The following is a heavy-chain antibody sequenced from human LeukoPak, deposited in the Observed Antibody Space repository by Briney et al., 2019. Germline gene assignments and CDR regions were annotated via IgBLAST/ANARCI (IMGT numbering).Heavy chain of an antibody. V-gene: IGHV4-34*01. D-gene: IGHD3/OR15-3a*01. CDR3: ARDNSWTLHSGPLDP. Sequence: PSETLSLTCAVYGGSFTEYHWSWIRQPPGKSREWIGEINYTGRTHYNPSLTSRVTISIDMSERQFSLRLTSVTAADTAVYYCARDNSWTLHSGPLDPWGQGTLVTVSS. J-gene: IGHJ5*02. CDR1: GGSFTEYH. CDR2: INYTGRT.